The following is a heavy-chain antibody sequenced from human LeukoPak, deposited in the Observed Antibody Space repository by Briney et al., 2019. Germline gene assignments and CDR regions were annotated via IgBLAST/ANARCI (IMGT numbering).Heavy chain of an antibody. J-gene: IGHJ4*02. CDR2: IYTSGST. V-gene: IGHV4-61*02. CDR1: GGSISSGSYY. Sequence: SSETLSLTCTVSGGSISSGSYYWSWIRQPAGKGLEWIGRIYTSGSTNYNPSLKSRVTISVDTSKNQFSLKLSSVTAADTAVYYCATSFYYSSSWTVFDYWGQGTLVTVSS. D-gene: IGHD6-13*01. CDR3: ATSFYYSSSWTVFDY.